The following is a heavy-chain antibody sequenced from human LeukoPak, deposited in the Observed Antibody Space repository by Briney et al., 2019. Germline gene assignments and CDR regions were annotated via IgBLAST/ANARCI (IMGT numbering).Heavy chain of an antibody. CDR1: RFTFSSYG. CDR2: ISYDGDNK. J-gene: IGHJ4*02. Sequence: GGSLRLSCAASRFTFSSYGMHWVRQAPGKGLEWLAVISYDGDNKYYADSVKGRFTISRDNSKNTLYLQMTRLRAEDTAVYYCAGPYYYDSWGYFNYWGPGTLVTVSS. D-gene: IGHD3-22*01. CDR3: AGPYYYDSWGYFNY. V-gene: IGHV3-30*19.